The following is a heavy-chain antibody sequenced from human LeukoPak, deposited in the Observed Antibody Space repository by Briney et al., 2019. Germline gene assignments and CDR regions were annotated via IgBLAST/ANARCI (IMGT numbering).Heavy chain of an antibody. V-gene: IGHV4-34*01. Sequence: PSETLSLTCAVYGGSFSGYYWSWLRQPPGKGLEWIGEINHSGSTNYNPSLKSRVTISVDTSKNQFSLKLTSLTAADTAVYYCARAGVSSGYWSLWGQGTLVTVSS. J-gene: IGHJ4*02. D-gene: IGHD3-22*01. CDR2: INHSGST. CDR3: ARAGVSSGYWSL. CDR1: GGSFSGYY.